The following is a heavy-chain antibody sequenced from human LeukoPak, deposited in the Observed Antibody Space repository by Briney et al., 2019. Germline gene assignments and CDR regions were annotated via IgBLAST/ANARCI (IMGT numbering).Heavy chain of an antibody. D-gene: IGHD2-2*01. CDR2: ICASSNFI. CDR1: GFTFSNNR. CDR3: TRPATGYGSSAGCHTDS. V-gene: IGHV3-21*01. J-gene: IGHJ4*02. Sequence: PGGALRLSCAASGFTFSNNRMDWVRQAQGKGLEWVSSICASSNFIHYADPVRARFPISRANAKNSLYLQISSLGAQDTAVYYCTRPATGYGSSAGCHTDSWGQGTLVTVSS.